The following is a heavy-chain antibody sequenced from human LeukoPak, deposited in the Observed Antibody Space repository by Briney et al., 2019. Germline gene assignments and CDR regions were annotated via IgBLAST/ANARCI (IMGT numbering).Heavy chain of an antibody. CDR1: GFSFSTYD. CDR3: ARAVAGTDEIDS. CDR2: IGSGGDT. V-gene: IGHV3-13*01. J-gene: IGHJ4*02. D-gene: IGHD6-19*01. Sequence: GGSLRLSCAGSGFSFSTYDMLWVRQAPGKGLEWVSAIGSGGDTYYAGSVKGRFTISRESAENSLYLQMNSLNAGDTAVYFCARAVAGTDEIDSWGQGTLVTVSS.